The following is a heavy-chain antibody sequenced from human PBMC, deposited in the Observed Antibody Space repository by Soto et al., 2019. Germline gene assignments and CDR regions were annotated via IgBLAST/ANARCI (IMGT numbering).Heavy chain of an antibody. Sequence: PSETLSLTCTVCGGSINDYYWSWTRQPPGKGLEWIAYGLRPDYTGYNPSLRNRVTISSDTSKNQFSLRLISVTAADTAVYYCVAGPDRAKSAYWGQGTLVTVSS. CDR2: GLRPDYT. CDR3: VAGPDRAKSAY. V-gene: IGHV4-59*01. CDR1: GGSINDYY. J-gene: IGHJ4*01.